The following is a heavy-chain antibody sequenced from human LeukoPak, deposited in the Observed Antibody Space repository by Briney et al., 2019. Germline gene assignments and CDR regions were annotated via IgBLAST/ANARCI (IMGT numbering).Heavy chain of an antibody. V-gene: IGHV5-51*01. CDR3: ARHPYSSGYDY. CDR1: GYRFSSYW. D-gene: IGHD6-19*01. J-gene: IGHJ4*02. CDR2: IYPGDSDT. Sequence: GESLKISCKGSGYRFSSYWIGWVRQLPGKGLEWMGIIYPGDSDTRYSPSFQGQVTISADKSISTAYLQWSSLKASDTAMYYCARHPYSSGYDYWGQGTLVTVSS.